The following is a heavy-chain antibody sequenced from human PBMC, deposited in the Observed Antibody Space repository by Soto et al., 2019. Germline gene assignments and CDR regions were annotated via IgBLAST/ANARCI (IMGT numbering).Heavy chain of an antibody. V-gene: IGHV1-18*01. CDR2: INAYNGDT. CDR3: ARMGDVPYYYYGMDV. Sequence: QVQLVQSGSEIKKPWSSVKGSCKSSGYTFTSYGFSWVRQAPGQGLEWMGWINAYNGDTNYAQNLQGRVTMTTYTSTHTAYMVLRSLRSDDTAVYYCARMGDVPYYYYGMDVWGQGTTVTVSS. CDR1: GYTFTSYG. J-gene: IGHJ6*02. D-gene: IGHD2-21*02.